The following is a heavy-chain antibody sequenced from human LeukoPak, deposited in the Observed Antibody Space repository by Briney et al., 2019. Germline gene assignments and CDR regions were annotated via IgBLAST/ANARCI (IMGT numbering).Heavy chain of an antibody. Sequence: PSETLSLTCTVSGGSIRSGDYYWSWIRQRPGKGLEWIGYIYYSGSTYYNPSLKSRVTISVDTSKNQFSLKLSSVTAADTAVYYCASDSRDGYTPPCWGQGTLVTVSS. J-gene: IGHJ4*02. CDR3: ASDSRDGYTPPC. D-gene: IGHD5-24*01. CDR1: GGSIRSGDYY. CDR2: IYYSGST. V-gene: IGHV4-30-4*01.